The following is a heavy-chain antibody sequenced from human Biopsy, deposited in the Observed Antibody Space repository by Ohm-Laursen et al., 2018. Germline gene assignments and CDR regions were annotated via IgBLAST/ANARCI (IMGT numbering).Heavy chain of an antibody. CDR2: IYSGGGT. J-gene: IGHJ3*02. Sequence: SLRLSCTASGFTVSSNYMSWVRQAPGKGLEWVSVIYSGGGTYYADSVKGRFTISRDNSKNTLYLQMNSLRAEDTAVYYCARSGWPENDAFDIWGQGTMVTVSS. V-gene: IGHV3-53*01. CDR1: GFTVSSNY. CDR3: ARSGWPENDAFDI. D-gene: IGHD6-19*01.